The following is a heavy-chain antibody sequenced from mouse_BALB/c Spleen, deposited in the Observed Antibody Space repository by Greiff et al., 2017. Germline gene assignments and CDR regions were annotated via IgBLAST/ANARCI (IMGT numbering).Heavy chain of an antibody. J-gene: IGHJ1*01. CDR3: ARRGDYGSSWWYFDV. CDR2: ISSGSSTI. D-gene: IGHD1-1*01. Sequence: EVKLMESGGGLVQPGGSRKLSCAASGFTFSSFGMHWVRQAPEKGLEWVAYISSGSSTIYYADTVKGRFTISRDNPKNTLFLQMTSLRSEDTAMYYCARRGDYGSSWWYFDVWGAGTTVTVSS. V-gene: IGHV5-17*02. CDR1: GFTFSSFG.